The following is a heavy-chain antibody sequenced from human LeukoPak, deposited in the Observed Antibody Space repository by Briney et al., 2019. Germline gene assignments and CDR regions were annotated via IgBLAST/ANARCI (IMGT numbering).Heavy chain of an antibody. CDR2: INPNSGGT. D-gene: IGHD3-10*01. CDR1: GYTFTGYY. CDR3: AKVTGIIVDY. V-gene: IGHV1-2*02. J-gene: IGHJ4*02. Sequence: GASVKVSCKASGYTFTGYYMHWVRQAPGQGLEWMGWINPNSGGTNYAQKFQGRVTMTRDTSISTAYMELSRLRAEDTAVYYCAKVTGIIVDYWGQGTLVTVSS.